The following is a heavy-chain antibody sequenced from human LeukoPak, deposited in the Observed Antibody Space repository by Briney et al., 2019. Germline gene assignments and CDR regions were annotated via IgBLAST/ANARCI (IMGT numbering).Heavy chain of an antibody. D-gene: IGHD3-3*01. CDR1: GYTFTSYD. Sequence: ASVKVSCKASGYTFTSYDINWVRQATGQGLEWMGWMNPNSGNTGYAQKFQGRVTMTRNTSISTAHMELSSLRSEDTAVYYCARGATLRFLEWFHDAFDIWGQGTMVTVSS. J-gene: IGHJ3*02. CDR3: ARGATLRFLEWFHDAFDI. CDR2: MNPNSGNT. V-gene: IGHV1-8*01.